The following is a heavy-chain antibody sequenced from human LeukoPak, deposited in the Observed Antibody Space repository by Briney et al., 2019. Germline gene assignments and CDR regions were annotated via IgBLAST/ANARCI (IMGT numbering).Heavy chain of an antibody. CDR1: GFTFSSYA. CDR2: ISYDGSNK. CDR3: ARDLHYYGSGSYYQSYNWFDP. D-gene: IGHD3-10*01. V-gene: IGHV3-30-3*01. J-gene: IGHJ5*02. Sequence: GGSLRLSCAVSGFTFSSYAMHWVRQAPGKGLEWVAVISYDGSNKYYADSVKGRFTISRDNSKNTLYLQMNSLRAEDTAVYYCARDLHYYGSGSYYQSYNWFDPWGQGTLVTVSS.